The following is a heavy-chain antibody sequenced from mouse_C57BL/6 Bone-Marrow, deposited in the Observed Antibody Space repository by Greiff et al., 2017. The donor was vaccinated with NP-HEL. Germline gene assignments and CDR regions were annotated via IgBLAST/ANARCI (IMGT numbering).Heavy chain of an antibody. CDR1: GFTFSSYA. Sequence: DVMLVESGGGLVKPGGSLKLSCAASGFTFSSYAMSWVRQTPEKRLEWVATISDGGSYTYYPDNVKGRFTISRDNAKNNLYLQMSHLKSEDTAMYYCARDPAGPFDYWGQGTTLTVSS. CDR3: ARDPAGPFDY. V-gene: IGHV5-4*01. CDR2: ISDGGSYT. J-gene: IGHJ2*01.